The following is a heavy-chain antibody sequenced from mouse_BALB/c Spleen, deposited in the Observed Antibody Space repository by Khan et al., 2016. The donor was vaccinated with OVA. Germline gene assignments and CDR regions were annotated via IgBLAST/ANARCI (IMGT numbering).Heavy chain of an antibody. CDR3: ARVYGGDFDY. Sequence: EVQLQESGPGLVKPSQSLSLTCTVTGYSITSDYAWNWIRQFPGNKLEWMGFISYSGNTKYNPSLKSRFSFTRDTSKNQFFLHLNSVTIEDTATYYCARVYGGDFDYWGQGTTLTVSS. V-gene: IGHV3-2*02. CDR2: ISYSGNT. J-gene: IGHJ2*01. D-gene: IGHD1-1*01. CDR1: GYSITSDYA.